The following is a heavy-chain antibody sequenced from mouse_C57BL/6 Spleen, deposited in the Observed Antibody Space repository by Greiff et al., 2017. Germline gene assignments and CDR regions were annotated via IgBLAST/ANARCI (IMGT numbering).Heavy chain of an antibody. V-gene: IGHV5-6*01. CDR2: ISSGGSYT. CDR3: ARRREGHYFDY. CDR1: GFTFSSYG. J-gene: IGHJ2*01. Sequence: EVQRVESGGDLVKPGGSLKLSCAASGFTFSSYGMSWVRQTPDKRLEWVATISSGGSYTYYPDSVKGRFTISRDNAKNTLYLQMSSLKSEDTAMYYCARRREGHYFDYWGQGTTLTVSS.